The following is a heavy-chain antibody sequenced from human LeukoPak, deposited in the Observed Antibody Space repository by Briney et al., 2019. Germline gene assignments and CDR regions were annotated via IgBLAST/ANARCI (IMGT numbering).Heavy chain of an antibody. CDR3: ARDLTGEFDY. CDR1: GGSISSYY. D-gene: IGHD7-27*01. Sequence: SETLSLTCTVSGGSISSYYWSWIRQPPGKGLEWIGYIYYSWSTNYNPSLKSRVTISVDTSKNQFSLKLSSVTAADTAVYYCARDLTGEFDYWGQGTLVTVSS. V-gene: IGHV4-59*01. J-gene: IGHJ4*02. CDR2: IYYSWST.